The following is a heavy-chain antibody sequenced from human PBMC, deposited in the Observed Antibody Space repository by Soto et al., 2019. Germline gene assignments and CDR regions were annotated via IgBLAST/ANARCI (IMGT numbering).Heavy chain of an antibody. D-gene: IGHD1-26*01. CDR3: TRESTSTLGIVGAIDGDH. CDR2: ISSSSSTV. Sequence: EVQLVESGGGLAQPGGSLRLSCAASGFSFSTYSMNWVRQAPGKGLEWVSYISSSSSTVYYADSVKGRFTISRDNAKNSLYLQMNSLRAEDTAVYYCTRESTSTLGIVGAIDGDHWGQGTLVTVSS. J-gene: IGHJ4*02. CDR1: GFSFSTYS. V-gene: IGHV3-48*01.